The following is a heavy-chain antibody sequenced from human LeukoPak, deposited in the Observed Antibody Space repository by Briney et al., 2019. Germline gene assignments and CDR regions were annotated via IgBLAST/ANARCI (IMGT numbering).Heavy chain of an antibody. CDR2: ISYTGST. CDR1: GGSISPYF. J-gene: IGHJ5*02. CDR3: ARDDYRGVTNFDP. Sequence: SETLSLTCTDSGGSISPYFWSWMRQTPGKGLEWIGYISYTGSTNYNPALKSRVTISVDTSKNQFSLQLTSVTAADTALYYCARDDYRGVTNFDPWGQGTLVTVSS. V-gene: IGHV4-59*01. D-gene: IGHD3-10*01.